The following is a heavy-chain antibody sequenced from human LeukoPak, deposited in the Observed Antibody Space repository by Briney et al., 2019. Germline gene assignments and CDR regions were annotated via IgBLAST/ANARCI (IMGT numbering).Heavy chain of an antibody. Sequence: EASVKVSCEASGYTFTRYYMHWVRQAPGQGLEWMGIINPSGGSTSYAQKFQGRVTMTRDTSTSTVYMELSSLRSEDTAVYYCARDWDIIAAAMGDLDYWGQGTLVTVSS. D-gene: IGHD6-13*01. CDR2: INPSGGST. J-gene: IGHJ4*02. CDR3: ARDWDIIAAAMGDLDY. V-gene: IGHV1-46*01. CDR1: GYTFTRYY.